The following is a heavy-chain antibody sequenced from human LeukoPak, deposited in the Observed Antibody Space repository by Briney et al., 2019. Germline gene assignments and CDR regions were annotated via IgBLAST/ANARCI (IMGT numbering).Heavy chain of an antibody. Sequence: PGGSLRLSCAASGFSFSNFGIHWVRQAAGKGLEWVAFIGFDGSDKHYADSVKGRFTISRDDSKNTLYLQMDSLRSEDTAMYYCAKDRESRNGYTLNYWGQGTLVTVSS. J-gene: IGHJ4*02. V-gene: IGHV3-30*02. CDR2: IGFDGSDK. D-gene: IGHD5-24*01. CDR3: AKDRESRNGYTLNY. CDR1: GFSFSNFG.